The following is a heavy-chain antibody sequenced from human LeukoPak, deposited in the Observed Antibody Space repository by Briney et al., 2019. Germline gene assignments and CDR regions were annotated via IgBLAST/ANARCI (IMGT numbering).Heavy chain of an antibody. CDR2: TYDRGRT. CDR3: ARDSASTGYMNAFDI. D-gene: IGHD3-22*01. CDR1: GGSVSSGNYY. Sequence: PSETLSLTCTVSGGSVSSGNYYWTWIRLPPGKGLEWIGYTYDRGRTNYNPSLKSRVTISVDTSKNQFSLKLRSVTAADTAVYYCARDSASTGYMNAFDIWGQGTMVTVSS. V-gene: IGHV4-61*01. J-gene: IGHJ3*02.